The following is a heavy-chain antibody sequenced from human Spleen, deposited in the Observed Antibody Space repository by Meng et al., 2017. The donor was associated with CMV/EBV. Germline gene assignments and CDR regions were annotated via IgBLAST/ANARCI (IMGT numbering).Heavy chain of an antibody. CDR2: INWNGGGT. Sequence: GESLKISCAASGFTFDDYDMTWVRQPPGKGPEWVSGINWNGGGTRYADSVKGRFTISRDNAKNSLYLQMNSLRAEDTAVYYCARVGVLRGYYYHYGMDVWGQGTSVTVSS. V-gene: IGHV3-20*04. CDR3: ARVGVLRGYYYHYGMDV. D-gene: IGHD3-10*01. J-gene: IGHJ6*02. CDR1: GFTFDDYD.